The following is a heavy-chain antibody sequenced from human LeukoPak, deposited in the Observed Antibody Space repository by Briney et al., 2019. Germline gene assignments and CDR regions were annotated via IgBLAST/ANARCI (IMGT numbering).Heavy chain of an antibody. Sequence: ASVKVSCKASGYTFTGYYMHWVRQAPGQGLEWMGWINPNSGGTNYAQKFQGRVTMTRDTSISTAYMELSRLRSDDTAVYYCARGPGSSGRLYYYYMDVWGKGTTVTISS. CDR3: ARGPGSSGRLYYYYMDV. CDR2: INPNSGGT. CDR1: GYTFTGYY. J-gene: IGHJ6*03. V-gene: IGHV1-2*02. D-gene: IGHD3-10*01.